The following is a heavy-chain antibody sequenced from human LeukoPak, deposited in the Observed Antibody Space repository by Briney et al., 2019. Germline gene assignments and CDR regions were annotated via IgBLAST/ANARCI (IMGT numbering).Heavy chain of an antibody. D-gene: IGHD6-13*01. CDR2: IYYSGST. Sequence: SETLSLTCTVSGGSISSHYWSWIRQPPGKGLEWIGYIYYSGSTNYNPSLKSRATISVDTSKNQFSLKLSSVTAADTAVYYCARAPGRGSSWYYYYYMDVWGKGTTVTVSS. V-gene: IGHV4-59*11. CDR1: GGSISSHY. CDR3: ARAPGRGSSWYYYYYMDV. J-gene: IGHJ6*03.